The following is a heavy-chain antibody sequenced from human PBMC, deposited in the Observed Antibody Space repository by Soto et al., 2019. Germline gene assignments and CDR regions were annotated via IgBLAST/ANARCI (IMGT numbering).Heavy chain of an antibody. D-gene: IGHD2-2*01. J-gene: IGHJ4*02. CDR3: ASDSSRIY. V-gene: IGHV3-30-3*01. CDR2: ISYDGSNK. CDR1: GFTFSSYA. Sequence: QVQLVESGGGVVQPGRSLRLSCAASGFTFSSYAMHWVRQAPGKGLEWVAVISYDGSNKYYADSVKGRFTISRDNSKNTLYLQMNSLRAEDTAVYYCASDSSRIYWGQGTLVTVSS.